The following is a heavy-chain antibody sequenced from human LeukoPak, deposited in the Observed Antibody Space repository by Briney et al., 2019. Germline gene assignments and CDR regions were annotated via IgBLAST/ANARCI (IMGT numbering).Heavy chain of an antibody. Sequence: GASVKVSCKASGDTFTGYYMHWVRQAPGQGLEWMGWINPNSGGTNYAQKFQGRVTMTRDTSISTAYMELSRLRSDDTAVYYCASWGYYDGSGEDNPPSAFDYWGQGTLVTVSS. CDR2: INPNSGGT. CDR3: ASWGYYDGSGEDNPPSAFDY. J-gene: IGHJ4*02. V-gene: IGHV1-2*02. CDR1: GDTFTGYY. D-gene: IGHD3-22*01.